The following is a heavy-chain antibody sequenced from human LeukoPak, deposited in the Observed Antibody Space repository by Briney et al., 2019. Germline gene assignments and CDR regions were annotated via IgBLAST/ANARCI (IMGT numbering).Heavy chain of an antibody. J-gene: IGHJ4*02. Sequence: SETLSLTCTVSGGSISSSNYYWSWIRQPPGKGLEWIGYIYYSGSTNYNPSLKSRVTISVDTSKNQFSLKLSSVTAADTAVYYCARELTAVPGTFDCWGQGALVTVSS. D-gene: IGHD6-19*01. V-gene: IGHV4-61*01. CDR1: GGSISSSNYY. CDR3: ARELTAVPGTFDC. CDR2: IYYSGST.